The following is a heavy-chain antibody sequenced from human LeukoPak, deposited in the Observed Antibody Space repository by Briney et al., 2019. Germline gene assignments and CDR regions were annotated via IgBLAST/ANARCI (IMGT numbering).Heavy chain of an antibody. D-gene: IGHD4-17*01. J-gene: IGHJ4*02. V-gene: IGHV4-39*07. CDR2: IYYSGST. Sequence: KPSETLSLTCAVSGGSISSSSYYWGWIRQPPGKGLEWIGSIYYSGSTYYNPSLKSRVTISVGTSKNQFSLKLSSVTAADTAVYYCARESARYGDQRYDYWGQGTLVTVSS. CDR1: GGSISSSSYY. CDR3: ARESARYGDQRYDY.